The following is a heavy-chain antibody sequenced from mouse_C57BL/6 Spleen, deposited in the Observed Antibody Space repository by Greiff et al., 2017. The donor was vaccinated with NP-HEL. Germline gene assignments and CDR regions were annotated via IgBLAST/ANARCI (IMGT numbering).Heavy chain of an antibody. CDR1: GYAFSSSW. CDR3: ARQAYYSNLYAMDY. D-gene: IGHD2-5*01. V-gene: IGHV1-82*01. CDR2: IYPGDGDT. Sequence: VQLQQSGPELVKPGASVKISCKASGYAFSSSWMNWVKQRPGKGLEWIGRIYPGDGDTNYNGKFKGKATLTADKSSSTAYMQLSSLTSEDSAVYCCARQAYYSNLYAMDYWGQGTSVTVSS. J-gene: IGHJ4*01.